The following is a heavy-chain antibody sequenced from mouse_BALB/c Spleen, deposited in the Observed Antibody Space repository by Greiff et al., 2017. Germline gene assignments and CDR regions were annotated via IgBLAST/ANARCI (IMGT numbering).Heavy chain of an antibody. CDR2: ISSGGSYT. CDR1: GFTFSSYG. D-gene: IGHD2-3*01. Sequence: DVKLAESGGDLVKPGGSLKLSCAASGFTFSSYGMSWVRQTPDKRLEWVATISSGGSYTYYPDSVKGRFTISRDNAKNTLYLQMSSLKSEDTAMYYCARHDGCFDYWGQGTTLTVSS. J-gene: IGHJ2*01. CDR3: ARHDGCFDY. V-gene: IGHV5-6*02.